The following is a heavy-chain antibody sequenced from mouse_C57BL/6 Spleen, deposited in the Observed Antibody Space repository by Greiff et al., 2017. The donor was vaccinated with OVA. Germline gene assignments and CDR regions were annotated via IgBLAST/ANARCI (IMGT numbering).Heavy chain of an antibody. CDR2: IRNKANGYTT. Sequence: EVKLMESGGGLVQPGGSLSLSCAASGFTFTDYYMSWVRQPPGKALEWLGFIRNKANGYTTEYSASVKGRFTISRDNSQSILYLQMNALRAEDSATEYCAGISITTVVARGYYAMDYWGQGTSVTVSS. CDR3: AGISITTVVARGYYAMDY. CDR1: GFTFTDYY. V-gene: IGHV7-3*01. D-gene: IGHD1-1*01. J-gene: IGHJ4*01.